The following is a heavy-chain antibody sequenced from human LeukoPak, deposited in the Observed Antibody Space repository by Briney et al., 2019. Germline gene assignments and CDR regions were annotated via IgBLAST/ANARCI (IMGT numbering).Heavy chain of an antibody. CDR2: ISYNGSP. CDR1: GGSISNSY. J-gene: IGHJ4*02. Sequence: PSETLSLTCTVSGGSISNSYWSWIRLSPGKGLEWIGYISYNGSPDYSPSLKSRVTISSDTSKNQFFLIMRSVTAADTAVYYCARGTYCSSTSCYTFDYWGQGTLVTVSS. V-gene: IGHV4-59*01. CDR3: ARGTYCSSTSCYTFDY. D-gene: IGHD2-2*02.